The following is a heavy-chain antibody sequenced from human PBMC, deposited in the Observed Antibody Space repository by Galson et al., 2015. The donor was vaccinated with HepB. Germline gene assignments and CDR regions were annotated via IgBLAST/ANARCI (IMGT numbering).Heavy chain of an antibody. V-gene: IGHV4-39*01. CDR1: GGSISRGYYY. D-gene: IGHD4-17*01. J-gene: IGHJ3*02. CDR3: ARLGGTTVDAFNI. CDR2: IYYSGST. Sequence: LSLTCSVSGGSISRGYYYWGWIRQPPGKGLEWLGSIYYSGSTYYNPSLKSRVTISVDTSRNQFSLKLSSVTAADTAVYYCARLGGTTVDAFNIWGQGTMVTVSS.